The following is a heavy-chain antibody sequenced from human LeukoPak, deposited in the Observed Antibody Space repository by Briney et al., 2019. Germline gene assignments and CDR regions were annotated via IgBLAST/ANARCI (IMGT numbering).Heavy chain of an antibody. CDR2: LYYSGST. V-gene: IGHV4-59*01. CDR1: GGSISSYY. CDR3: ARIAAAGTIRIDY. Sequence: TPSETLSLTCTVSGGSISSYYWSWIRQPPGKGLEWIGYLYYSGSTNYNPSLKSRVTISVDTSKNQFSLKLSSVTAADTAVYYCARIAAAGTIRIDYWGQGTLVTVSS. D-gene: IGHD6-13*01. J-gene: IGHJ4*02.